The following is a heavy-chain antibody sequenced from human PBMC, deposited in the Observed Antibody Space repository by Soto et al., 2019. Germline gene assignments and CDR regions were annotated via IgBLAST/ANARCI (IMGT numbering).Heavy chain of an antibody. J-gene: IGHJ5*02. V-gene: IGHV4-59*08. CDR3: ATNYDYVWGSSVWFDP. D-gene: IGHD3-16*01. CDR1: GGSISSYY. CDR2: IYYSGST. Sequence: SETLSLTCTVSGGSISSYYWSWIRQPPGKGLEWIGYIYYSGSTNYNPSPKSRVTISVDTSKNQFSLKLSSVTAADTAVYYCATNYDYVWGSSVWFDPWGQGTLVTVSS.